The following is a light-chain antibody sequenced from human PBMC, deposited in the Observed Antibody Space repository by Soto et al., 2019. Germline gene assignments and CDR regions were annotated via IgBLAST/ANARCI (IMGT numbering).Light chain of an antibody. CDR2: DAS. Sequence: DIQLTKSPSTLSASVGDRVTIACRDSQRISNRLAWYQQKPGKAPKVVIYDASSLESGVPSRFSGSGSGTEFILTINRLQPDDFATYYCQQYGGMWALGQGTKV. J-gene: IGKJ1*01. CDR1: QRISNR. CDR3: QQYGGMWA. V-gene: IGKV1-5*01.